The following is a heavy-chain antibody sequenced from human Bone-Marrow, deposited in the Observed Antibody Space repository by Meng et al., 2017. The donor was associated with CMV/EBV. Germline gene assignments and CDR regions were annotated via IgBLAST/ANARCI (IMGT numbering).Heavy chain of an antibody. Sequence: GESLKISCAASGFTFSDYYMSWIRQAPGKGLEWVSYISSSGSTIYYADSVKGRFTISRDNAKNSLYLQMNSLRAEDTAVYYCARGRDDFWSGYSGYWGQGTRVTVYS. J-gene: IGHJ4*02. CDR2: ISSSGSTI. CDR1: GFTFSDYY. V-gene: IGHV3-11*04. CDR3: ARGRDDFWSGYSGY. D-gene: IGHD3-3*01.